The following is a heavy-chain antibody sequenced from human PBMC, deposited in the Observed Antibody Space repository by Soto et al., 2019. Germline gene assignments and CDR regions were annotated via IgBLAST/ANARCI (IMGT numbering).Heavy chain of an antibody. J-gene: IGHJ4*02. D-gene: IGHD2-2*02. CDR3: AKLDLHTILNN. V-gene: IGHV4-31*03. Sequence: QVQLQESGPGLVKPSQTLSLTCTVSGGSISSGGYSWNWIRQHPGKGLEWIGYIYYSGSTYYNPSLKSRVTISVDTSKHQFSLKLSSATAADTAVYYCAKLDLHTILNNWGQGTLVTVSS. CDR2: IYYSGST. CDR1: GGSISSGGYS.